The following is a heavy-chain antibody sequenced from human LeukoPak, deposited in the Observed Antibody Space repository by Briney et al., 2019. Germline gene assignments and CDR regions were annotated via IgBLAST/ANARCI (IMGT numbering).Heavy chain of an antibody. CDR2: ISSSSSYI. Sequence: GGSLRLSCAASGFTFSSYSINWVRQAPGQGLEWVSSISSSSSYIYYADSVKGRFTISRDNAKNSLYLQMNSLRAEDTAVYYCARKAWGAGSYYVDYWGQGTLVTVSS. CDR1: GFTFSSYS. CDR3: ARKAWGAGSYYVDY. D-gene: IGHD3-10*01. J-gene: IGHJ4*02. V-gene: IGHV3-21*01.